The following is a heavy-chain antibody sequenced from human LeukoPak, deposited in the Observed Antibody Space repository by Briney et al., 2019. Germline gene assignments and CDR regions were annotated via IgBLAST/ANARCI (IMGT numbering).Heavy chain of an antibody. Sequence: ASVKVSCKVCGYTLTELSMQWVRQAPGKGLEWMGGFDPEDGETIYAQKFQGRVTMTEDTSTDTAYMELSSLRSEDTAVYYCATQVSRAFGVVIPEGWFDSWGQGTLVTVSS. CDR3: ATQVSRAFGVVIPEGWFDS. J-gene: IGHJ5*01. CDR1: GYTLTELS. CDR2: FDPEDGET. V-gene: IGHV1-24*01. D-gene: IGHD3-3*01.